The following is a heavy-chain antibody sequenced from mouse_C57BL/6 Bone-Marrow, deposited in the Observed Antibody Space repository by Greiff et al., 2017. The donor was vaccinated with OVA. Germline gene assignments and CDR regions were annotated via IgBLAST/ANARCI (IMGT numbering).Heavy chain of an antibody. CDR1: GYTFTSYW. D-gene: IGHD1-1*01. V-gene: IGHV1-55*01. CDR3: ARARGYYGRSYWYVAV. CDR2: IYPGSGST. J-gene: IGHJ1*03. Sequence: VQLQQPGAELVKPGASVKMSCKASGYTFTSYWITWVKQRPGQGLEWIGDIYPGSGSTNYNEKFKSKATLTVDKSSSTAYMQLSSLTSEDSAVFDCARARGYYGRSYWYVAVWGTGTTVTVSS.